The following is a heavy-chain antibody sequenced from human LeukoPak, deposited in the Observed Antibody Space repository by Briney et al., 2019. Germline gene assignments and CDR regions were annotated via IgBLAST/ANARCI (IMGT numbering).Heavy chain of an antibody. D-gene: IGHD5-18*01. CDR2: INPNSRGT. Sequence: GASVKVSCKASGYTITDYYMHWVRQAPGQGLEWMGWINPNSRGTDSAQKFQGRFSMTRDTSISTAYMELSRLRSDDTAVYYCARRAREYSHDAFDIWGQGTMVTVSS. CDR3: ARRAREYSHDAFDI. J-gene: IGHJ3*02. CDR1: GYTITDYY. V-gene: IGHV1-2*02.